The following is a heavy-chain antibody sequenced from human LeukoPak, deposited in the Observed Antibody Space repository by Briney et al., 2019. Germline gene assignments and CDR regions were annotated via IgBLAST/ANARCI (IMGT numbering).Heavy chain of an antibody. CDR3: ARIKEGGGYNRFSCFDY. CDR2: IYSGGST. D-gene: IGHD5-24*01. J-gene: IGHJ4*02. CDR1: GFTVSSNH. Sequence: PGGSLRLSCAASGFTVSSNHMSWVRQAPGKGLEWVSVIYSGGSTYYADSVKGRFTISRDNSKNTLYLQMNCLRAEDTAVYYCARIKEGGGYNRFSCFDYWGQGALVTVSS. V-gene: IGHV3-53*01.